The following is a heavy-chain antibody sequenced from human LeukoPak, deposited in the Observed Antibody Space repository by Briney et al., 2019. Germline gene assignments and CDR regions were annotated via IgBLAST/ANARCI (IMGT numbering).Heavy chain of an antibody. CDR2: ISAYNGNT. CDR3: ARDQTAARPWWFDP. D-gene: IGHD6-6*01. J-gene: IGHJ5*02. V-gene: IGHV1-18*01. Sequence: GASVKVSCEASGYTFTSYGISWVRQAPGQGLEWMGWISAYNGNTNYAQKLQGRVTMTTDTSTSTAYMELRSLRSDDTAVYYCARDQTAARPWWFDPWGQGTLVTVSS. CDR1: GYTFTSYG.